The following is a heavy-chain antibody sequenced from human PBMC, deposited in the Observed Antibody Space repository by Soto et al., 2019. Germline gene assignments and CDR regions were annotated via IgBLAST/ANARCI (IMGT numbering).Heavy chain of an antibody. Sequence: ASVKVSCKASGYTFTSYGISWVRQAPGQGLEWMGWISAYNGNTNYAQKLQGRVTMTTDTSTSTAYMELRSLRSDDTAVYYCARDKRLRFLELLLTMGMDVWGPGTTVTVYS. J-gene: IGHJ6*02. CDR3: ARDKRLRFLELLLTMGMDV. CDR1: GYTFTSYG. V-gene: IGHV1-18*01. CDR2: ISAYNGNT. D-gene: IGHD3-3*01.